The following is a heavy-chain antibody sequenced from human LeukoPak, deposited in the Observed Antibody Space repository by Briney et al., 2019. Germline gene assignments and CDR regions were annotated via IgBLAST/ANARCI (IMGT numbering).Heavy chain of an antibody. Sequence: GGSLRLSCAASGFTFSDYYMSWIRQAPGKGLEWVSYISSSGSTIYYADSVKGRFTISRDNAKNSLYLQMNSLRAEDTAVYYCARLRVSSSTSCQDYWGQGTLVTVSS. CDR1: GFTFSDYY. J-gene: IGHJ4*02. V-gene: IGHV3-11*04. CDR2: ISSSGSTI. D-gene: IGHD2-2*01. CDR3: ARLRVSSSTSCQDY.